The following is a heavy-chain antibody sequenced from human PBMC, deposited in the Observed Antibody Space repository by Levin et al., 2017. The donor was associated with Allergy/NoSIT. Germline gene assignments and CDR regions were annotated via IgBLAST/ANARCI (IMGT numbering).Heavy chain of an antibody. CDR2: IYYSGST. D-gene: IGHD2-21*01. Sequence: SETLSLTCTVSGGSISSGGYYWSWIRQQPGKGLEWIGYIYYSGSTNHNPSLKSRVTISVDTSKNQFSLNLSSVTAADTGVYFCSRGGDWFDPWGQGTLVTVSS. CDR3: SRGGDWFDP. CDR1: GGSISSGGYY. J-gene: IGHJ5*02. V-gene: IGHV4-31*03.